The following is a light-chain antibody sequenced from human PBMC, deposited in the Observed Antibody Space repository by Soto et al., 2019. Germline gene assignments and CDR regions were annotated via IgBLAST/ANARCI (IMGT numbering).Light chain of an antibody. J-gene: IGKJ4*01. V-gene: IGKV3-11*01. Sequence: DIVLTQSPATLSLSPGERATLSCRASQSINYYLAWYQQKPGQAPRLLIYDASDRATGVPARFSGSGSGTDFTLTISSLEPEDFAVYYCQQRSDWALTFGGGTKVEIE. CDR2: DAS. CDR3: QQRSDWALT. CDR1: QSINYY.